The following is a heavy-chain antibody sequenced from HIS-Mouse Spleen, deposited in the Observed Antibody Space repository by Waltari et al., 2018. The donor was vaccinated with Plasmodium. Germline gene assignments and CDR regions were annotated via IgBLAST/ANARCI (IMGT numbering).Heavy chain of an antibody. V-gene: IGHV3-7*01. CDR1: GCTFSSYC. Sequence: EVQLVESGGGLVQPGGSLRLSCAAAGCTFSSYCMSWVRQAPGKGLEWVDNIKQDGSEKYYVDSVKGRFTISRDNAKNSLYLQMNSLRAEDTAVYYCASSWYWYFDLWGRGTLVTVSS. D-gene: IGHD6-13*01. J-gene: IGHJ2*01. CDR2: IKQDGSEK. CDR3: ASSWYWYFDL.